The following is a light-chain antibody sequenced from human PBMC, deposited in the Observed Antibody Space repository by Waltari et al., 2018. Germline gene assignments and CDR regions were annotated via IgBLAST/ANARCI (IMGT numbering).Light chain of an antibody. Sequence: QSALTQPPSASGSPGQSVTISCTGISSDVGGYTYVSWYQQHPGKAPKLMIYEVTRRPSGVPGRFSGSKSGNTAALTVAGLQADDEADYYCISYAGSDNLVFGGGTKLTVL. CDR3: ISYAGSDNLV. CDR2: EVT. V-gene: IGLV2-8*01. J-gene: IGLJ2*01. CDR1: SSDVGGYTY.